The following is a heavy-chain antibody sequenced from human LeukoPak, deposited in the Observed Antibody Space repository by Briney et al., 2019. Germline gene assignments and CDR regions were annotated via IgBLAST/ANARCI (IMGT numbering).Heavy chain of an antibody. CDR1: GFTFSNYA. D-gene: IGHD3-22*01. Sequence: GGSLRLSCAASGFTFSNYAMNWVRQAPGKGLEWVAGISLSSGSIYYADSVRGRFTISRDNSKNTLYLEMNSLRAEDTAVYYCARSLYYDSSGYLTQPYFDYWGQGTLVTVSS. CDR3: ARSLYYDSSGYLTQPYFDY. CDR2: ISLSSGSI. V-gene: IGHV3-23*01. J-gene: IGHJ4*02.